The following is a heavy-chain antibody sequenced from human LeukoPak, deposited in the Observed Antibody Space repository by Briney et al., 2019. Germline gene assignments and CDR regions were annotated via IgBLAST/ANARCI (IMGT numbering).Heavy chain of an antibody. CDR3: ARGGTTVTATAGFDI. D-gene: IGHD4-17*01. V-gene: IGHV4-59*01. CDR1: GGSISSYY. Sequence: SETLSLTCTVSGGSISSYYWSWIRQPPGKGLEWIGYIYYSGSTNYNPSLKSRVTISVDTSKNQFSLKLSSVTAADTAVYYCARGGTTVTATAGFDIWGQGTMVTVSS. CDR2: IYYSGST. J-gene: IGHJ3*02.